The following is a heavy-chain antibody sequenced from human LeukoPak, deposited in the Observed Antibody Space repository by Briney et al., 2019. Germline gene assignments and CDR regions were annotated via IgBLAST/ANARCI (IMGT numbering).Heavy chain of an antibody. V-gene: IGHV1-69*04. J-gene: IGHJ4*02. CDR3: ARGATYYYDSSGYSIDY. D-gene: IGHD3-22*01. CDR2: IIPILGIA. Sequence: SVKVSCKASGGTFSSYAISWVRQAPGQGLEWMGRIIPILGIANYAQKFQGRVTITADKSTSTAYMELSNLRSEDTAVYYCARGATYYYDSSGYSIDYWGQGTLVTVSS. CDR1: GGTFSSYA.